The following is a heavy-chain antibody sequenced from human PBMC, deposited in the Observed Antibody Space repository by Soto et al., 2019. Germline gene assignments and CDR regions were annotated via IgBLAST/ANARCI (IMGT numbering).Heavy chain of an antibody. CDR1: GGSISSGDYY. CDR3: ERRPNIATGGLLFDP. J-gene: IGHJ5*02. V-gene: IGHV4-30-4*01. Sequence: SETLSLTCTVSGGSISSGDYYWSWIRQPPGKGLEWIGYIYHSGSTYYNPSLKTRVTISVDTSRNQFSLTLNSVTAADTAFYYCERRPNIATGGLLFDPWGQGIQVTVSS. CDR2: IYHSGST. D-gene: IGHD1-26*01.